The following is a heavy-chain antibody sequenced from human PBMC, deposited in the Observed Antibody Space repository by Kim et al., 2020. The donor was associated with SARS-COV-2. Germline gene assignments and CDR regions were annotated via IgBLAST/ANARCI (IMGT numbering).Heavy chain of an antibody. D-gene: IGHD5-12*01. V-gene: IGHV3-30*18. CDR1: GFTFSSYG. CDR2: TSNDGSKK. J-gene: IGHJ4*02. Sequence: GGSLRLSCAASGFTFSSYGIHWVRQAPGKGLEWVAGTSNDGSKKFYADSVKGRFTISRDNSTNTMYLQMNSLRPEDTAVYYCAKDDRGGYSGYAFDYWGQGTLVTVSS. CDR3: AKDDRGGYSGYAFDY.